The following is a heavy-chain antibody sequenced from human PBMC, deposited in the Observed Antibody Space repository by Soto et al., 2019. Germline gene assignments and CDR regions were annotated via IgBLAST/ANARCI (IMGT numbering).Heavy chain of an antibody. J-gene: IGHJ5*02. D-gene: IGHD2-2*01. CDR3: VAVPAAINWFDP. Sequence: SETLSLTCAVSGGSISSSNWWSWVRQPPGKGLEWIGEIYHSGSTNYNPSLKSRVTISVDKSKNQFSLKLSSVTAADTAVYYCVAVPAAINWFDPWGQGTLVT. V-gene: IGHV4-4*02. CDR1: GGSISSSNW. CDR2: IYHSGST.